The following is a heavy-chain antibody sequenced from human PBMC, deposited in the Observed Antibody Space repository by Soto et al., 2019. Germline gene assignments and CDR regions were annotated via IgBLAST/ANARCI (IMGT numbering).Heavy chain of an antibody. CDR2: LSGTGVNT. CDR1: GFSISSHD. Sequence: GGSLRLSCAGSGFSISSHDMSWVRQAPGRGLEWVSALSGTGVNTYYAESVKGRFTISRANSKNTLYLQMNSLRAEDTAVYYCAKDTAKWFGQLVNYFDNWGQGTLVTVSS. J-gene: IGHJ4*02. D-gene: IGHD3-10*01. V-gene: IGHV3-23*01. CDR3: AKDTAKWFGQLVNYFDN.